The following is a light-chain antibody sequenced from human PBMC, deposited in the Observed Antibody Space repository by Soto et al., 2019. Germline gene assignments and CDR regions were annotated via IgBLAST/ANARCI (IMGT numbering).Light chain of an antibody. J-gene: IGLJ1*01. Sequence: LTQPASVSGSPGQSITIPCTGTTSDVGSYNLVSWYQQHPGKAPKLMIYEVSKRPSGVSNRFSGSKSGNTASLTISGLQAEDEADYYCCSYAGSRYVFGTGTKVTVL. CDR2: EVS. CDR3: CSYAGSRYV. V-gene: IGLV2-23*02. CDR1: TSDVGSYNL.